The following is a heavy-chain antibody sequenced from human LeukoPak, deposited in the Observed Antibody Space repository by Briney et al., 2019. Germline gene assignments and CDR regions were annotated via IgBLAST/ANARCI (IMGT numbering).Heavy chain of an antibody. V-gene: IGHV3-30*02. CDR2: IRYDGSNK. CDR1: GFTFSSYG. CDR3: AKELLVATVLDY. D-gene: IGHD5-12*01. J-gene: IGHJ4*02. Sequence: PGGSLRLSCAASGFTFSSYGMHWVRQAPGKGLEWVAFIRYDGSNKYYADSVKGRFTISRDNSKNTLYLQMNSLRAEDTAVYYCAKELLVATVLDYWGQGTLVTVSS.